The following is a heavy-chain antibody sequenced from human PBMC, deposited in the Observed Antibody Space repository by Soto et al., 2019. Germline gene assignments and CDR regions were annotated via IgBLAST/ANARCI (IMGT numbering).Heavy chain of an antibody. J-gene: IGHJ4*02. CDR2: ISSNGGST. CDR3: ARGGRGYEFDY. Sequence: VQLVESGGGLVQPGGSLRLSCAASGFTFSRYAMHWVRQAPGKGLEYVSPISSNGGSTYYANSVKGRFTISRDNSKNTLYLQMGSLRPEDTAVYYCARGGRGYEFDYWGQGTLVTVSS. V-gene: IGHV3-64*01. CDR1: GFTFSRYA. D-gene: IGHD5-12*01.